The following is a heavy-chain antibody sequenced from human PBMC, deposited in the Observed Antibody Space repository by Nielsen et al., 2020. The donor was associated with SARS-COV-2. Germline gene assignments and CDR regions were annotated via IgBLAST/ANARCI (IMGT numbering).Heavy chain of an antibody. J-gene: IGHJ3*02. CDR1: GWSFSGYY. V-gene: IGHV4-34*01. CDR2: INHSGST. Sequence: SETLSLTCAVYGWSFSGYYWSWIRQPPGKGLEWIGEINHSGSTNYNPSLKSRVTISVDTSKNQFSLKLSSVTAADTAVYYCARDYCSSTSCYDAFDIWGQGTMVTVSS. CDR3: ARDYCSSTSCYDAFDI. D-gene: IGHD2-2*01.